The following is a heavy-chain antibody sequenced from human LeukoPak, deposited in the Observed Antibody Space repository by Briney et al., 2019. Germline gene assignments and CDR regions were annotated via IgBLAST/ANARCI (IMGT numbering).Heavy chain of an antibody. Sequence: PGGSLRLSCAVSGFTVSSNYMTWVRQAPGKGLEWVSVIYSGGNTYYADSVQGRFTISRDNSKNTLDLQMNSLRAEHTAVYYCARADFTSGWYVRGFDYWGQGTLVTVSS. J-gene: IGHJ4*02. CDR2: IYSGGNT. CDR1: GFTVSSNY. V-gene: IGHV3-53*01. CDR3: ARADFTSGWYVRGFDY. D-gene: IGHD6-19*01.